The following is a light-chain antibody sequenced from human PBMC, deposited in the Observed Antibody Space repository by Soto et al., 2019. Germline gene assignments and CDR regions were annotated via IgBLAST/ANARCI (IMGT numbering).Light chain of an antibody. CDR3: QQYVSSPPYT. V-gene: IGKV3-20*01. CDR2: DAS. CDR1: QSVSSSS. J-gene: IGKJ2*01. Sequence: EIVLTQSPGTLSLSPGERATLSCRASQSVSSSSLAWFQQKPGQAPRLLIYDASSRATGIPDRFSGSGSGTDLTLTISRLEPEDFAVYYCQQYVSSPPYTFGQGTKLEIK.